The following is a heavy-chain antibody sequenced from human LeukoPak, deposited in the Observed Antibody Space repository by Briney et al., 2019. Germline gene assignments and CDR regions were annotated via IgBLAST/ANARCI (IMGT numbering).Heavy chain of an antibody. CDR3: ARTHDYGSGHDAFDI. V-gene: IGHV1-69*05. J-gene: IGHJ3*02. CDR1: GGTFSSYA. CDR2: IIPIFGTA. Sequence: GASVKVSCKGSGGTFSSYAISWVRQAPGQGLEWMGGIIPIFGTANYAQKFQGRVTMTRDTSTSTVYMELSSLRSEDTAVYYCARTHDYGSGHDAFDIWGQGTMVTVSS. D-gene: IGHD4-17*01.